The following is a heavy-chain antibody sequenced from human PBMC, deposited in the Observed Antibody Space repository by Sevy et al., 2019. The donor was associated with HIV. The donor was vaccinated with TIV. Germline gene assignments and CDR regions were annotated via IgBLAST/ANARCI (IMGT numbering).Heavy chain of an antibody. Sequence: GESLKISCKISGYSVTSYCIGWVRQMTGKGLEWMGIFCPGDSDISYSPSFQGQVTISADKSISTVYLQWRSLKASDTAMYYCTRQGPSDGMDVWGRGTTVTVSS. CDR2: FCPGDSDI. J-gene: IGHJ6*02. V-gene: IGHV5-51*01. CDR1: GYSVTSYC. CDR3: TRQGPSDGMDV.